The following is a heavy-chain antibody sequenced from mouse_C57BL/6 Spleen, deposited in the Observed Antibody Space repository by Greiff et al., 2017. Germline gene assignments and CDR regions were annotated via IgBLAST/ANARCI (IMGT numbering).Heavy chain of an antibody. CDR2: IHPNSGST. CDR1: GYSFTSSW. CDR3: ARGSYGSQVLYFHY. V-gene: IGHV1-64*01. D-gene: IGHD1-1*01. J-gene: IGHJ2*01. Sequence: QVQLQQPGAELVKPGASVKLSCKASGYSFTSSWMHWVKQRPGQGLEWIGMIHPNSGSTNYNEKFKSKATLTVDKSSSTAYMQLSSLTSEDSAIYYCARGSYGSQVLYFHYWGQGTTLTVSS.